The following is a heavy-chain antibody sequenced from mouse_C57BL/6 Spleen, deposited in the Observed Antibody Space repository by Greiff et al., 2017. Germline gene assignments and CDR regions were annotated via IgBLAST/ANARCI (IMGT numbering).Heavy chain of an antibody. D-gene: IGHD2-10*02. J-gene: IGHJ3*01. CDR3: TRGGYGNYARFAY. CDR1: GYTFTDYE. CDR2: IDPETGGT. Sequence: VQPQQSGAELVRPGASVTLSCKASGYTFTDYEMHWVKQTPVHGLEWIGAIDPETGGTAYNQKFKGKAILTADKSSSTAYMELRSLTSEDSAVYYCTRGGYGNYARFAYWGQGTLVTVSA. V-gene: IGHV1-15*01.